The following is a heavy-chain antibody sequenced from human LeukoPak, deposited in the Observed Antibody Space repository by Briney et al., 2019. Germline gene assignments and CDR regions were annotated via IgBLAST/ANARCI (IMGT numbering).Heavy chain of an antibody. CDR3: ARGPLAVAGAFDI. D-gene: IGHD6-19*01. J-gene: IGHJ3*02. CDR1: GFTFSSFN. CDR2: ISSSSSYI. V-gene: IGHV3-21*01. Sequence: GGSLRLSCAASGFTFSSFNMNWVRQAPGKGLEWVSSISSSSSYIYYADSVKGRFTISRDNAKNSLYLQMNSLRAEDTAVYYCARGPLAVAGAFDIWGQGTMVTVSS.